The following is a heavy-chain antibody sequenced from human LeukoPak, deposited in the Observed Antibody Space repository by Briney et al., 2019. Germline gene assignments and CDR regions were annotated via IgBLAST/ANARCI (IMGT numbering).Heavy chain of an antibody. V-gene: IGHV4-34*01. Sequence: KPSETLSLTCTVSGGSISSYYWSWIRQPPGKGLEWIGEINHSGSTNYNPSLKSRVTISVDTSKNQFSLKLSSVTAADTAVYYCARGSPGVTKTKSKHFDYWGQGTLVTVSS. CDR2: INHSGST. D-gene: IGHD4-17*01. CDR1: GGSISSYY. CDR3: ARGSPGVTKTKSKHFDY. J-gene: IGHJ4*02.